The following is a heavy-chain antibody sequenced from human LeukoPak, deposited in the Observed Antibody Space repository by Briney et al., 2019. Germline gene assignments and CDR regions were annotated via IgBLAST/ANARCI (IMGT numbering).Heavy chain of an antibody. Sequence: PSETLSLPCTISGGSVSDYYWSWIRQSPGKGLEWIGYIYHTGSTSYSPSLKSRVTISADTSQNQFSLKLSSVTAADTAVYYCARGPLEMATITSRYYYYMDVWGKGTTVTVSS. J-gene: IGHJ6*03. D-gene: IGHD5-24*01. CDR3: ARGPLEMATITSRYYYYMDV. CDR1: GGSVSDYY. CDR2: IYHTGST. V-gene: IGHV4-59*02.